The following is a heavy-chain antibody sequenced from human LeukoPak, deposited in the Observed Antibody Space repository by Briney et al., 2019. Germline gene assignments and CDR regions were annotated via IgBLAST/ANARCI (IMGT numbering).Heavy chain of an antibody. CDR3: AEDTHSSNWYDH. V-gene: IGHV3-53*01. Sequence: GGSLRLSCAVSGFTVSSIYMSWVRQAPGKGLEWVSFIYNDGNTYYADSVKGRFSISRDSSRNTLFLQMNSLRVEDTAVYYCAEDTHSSNWYDHWGQGTLVTVSS. J-gene: IGHJ5*02. CDR1: GFTVSSIY. CDR2: IYNDGNT. D-gene: IGHD6-13*01.